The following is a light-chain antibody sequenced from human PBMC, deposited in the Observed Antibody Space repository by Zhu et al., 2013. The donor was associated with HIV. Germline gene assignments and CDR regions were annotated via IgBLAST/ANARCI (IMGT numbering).Light chain of an antibody. V-gene: IGKV3-20*01. CDR3: QQSNQWPWT. CDR2: AAS. Sequence: EIVLTQSPGTLSLSPGERATLSCRASQSVSSNYFAWYQQKPGQAPRLLIYAASTRASGIPDRFSGSASGTDFTLTISRLEPEDFAIYYCQQSNQWPWTFGQGTKVEIK. J-gene: IGKJ1*01. CDR1: QSVSSNY.